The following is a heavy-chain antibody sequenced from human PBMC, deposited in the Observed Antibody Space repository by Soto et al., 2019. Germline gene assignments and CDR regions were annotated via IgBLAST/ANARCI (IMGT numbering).Heavy chain of an antibody. V-gene: IGHV3-21*01. Sequence: PGGSLRLSCAASGFTFSSYSMSWVRQAPGKGLEWVSSISSGSSYIYYADSVKGRFTISRDNAKDSLFLHINSLTAEDTALYYCARGRVGTSTCFDYWGQGTLVTVSS. D-gene: IGHD1-26*01. CDR1: GFTFSSYS. J-gene: IGHJ4*02. CDR3: ARGRVGTSTCFDY. CDR2: ISSGSSYI.